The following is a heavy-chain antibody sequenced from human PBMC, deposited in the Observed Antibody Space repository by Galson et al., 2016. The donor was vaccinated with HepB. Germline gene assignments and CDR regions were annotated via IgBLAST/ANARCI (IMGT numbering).Heavy chain of an antibody. CDR2: VYHSGTT. Sequence: TLSLTCAVSGGSISSGGYSWSWIRQPPGKGLEWIGFVYHSGTTYYNPSLRSRVTISVDRSKNQFSLRLSSVTAADTAVYYCARVRTTVWWGWFDPWGQGTLVTVSS. D-gene: IGHD4-17*01. CDR3: ARVRTTVWWGWFDP. CDR1: GGSISSGGYS. V-gene: IGHV4-30-2*01. J-gene: IGHJ5*02.